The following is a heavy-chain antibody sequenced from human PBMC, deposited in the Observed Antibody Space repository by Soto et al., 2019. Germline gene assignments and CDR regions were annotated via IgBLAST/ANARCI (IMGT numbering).Heavy chain of an antibody. Sequence: PSETLSLTCTVSGGSISTNYWSWIRQPPGKGLEWIGYIYYSGSTNYNPSLKSRVTISVDTSKNQFSLKLSSVTAADTAVYYCARIEVDIFGYLGVTGPYYLDSWGQGALVTV. J-gene: IGHJ4*02. CDR2: IYYSGST. D-gene: IGHD5-18*01. V-gene: IGHV4-59*13. CDR3: ARIEVDIFGYLGVTGPYYLDS. CDR1: GGSISTNY.